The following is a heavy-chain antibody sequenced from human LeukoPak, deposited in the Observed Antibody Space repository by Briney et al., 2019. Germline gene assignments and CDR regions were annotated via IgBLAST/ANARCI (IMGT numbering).Heavy chain of an antibody. CDR2: IIPIFGTA. Sequence: SVKVSCKASGGTFSSYAISWVRQAPGQGLEWMGRIIPIFGTANYAQKFQGRVTITTDESTSTAYMELSSLRSEDTAVYYCAGTGDLHGGNSEGLDYWGQGTLVTVSS. CDR3: AGTGDLHGGNSEGLDY. D-gene: IGHD4-23*01. V-gene: IGHV1-69*05. CDR1: GGTFSSYA. J-gene: IGHJ4*02.